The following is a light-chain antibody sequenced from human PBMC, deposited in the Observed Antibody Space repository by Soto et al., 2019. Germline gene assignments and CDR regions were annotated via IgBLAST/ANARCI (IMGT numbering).Light chain of an antibody. CDR1: QSVLFSSNNKNY. Sequence: DIVMNQSPDSLAVSLGERATINCKSSQSVLFSSNNKNYLAWYQQKPGQPPKLLIYWASTRESGVPDPFSGSGSGTDFTLTISSLQAEDVAVYYCQQYYSSPPGLTFGGGTKVEIK. CDR2: WAS. CDR3: QQYYSSPPGLT. V-gene: IGKV4-1*01. J-gene: IGKJ4*01.